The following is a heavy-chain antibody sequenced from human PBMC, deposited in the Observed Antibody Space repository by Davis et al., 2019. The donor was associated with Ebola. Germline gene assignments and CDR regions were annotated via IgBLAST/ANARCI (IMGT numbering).Heavy chain of an antibody. CDR3: ARDLPVAVYDAFDI. CDR2: ISSSSSTI. CDR1: GFTFSSYS. Sequence: GESLKISCAASGFTFSSYSMNWVRQAPGKGLEWVSYISSSSSTIYYADSVKGRFTISRDNAKNSLYLQMNSLRAEDTAVYYCARDLPVAVYDAFDIWGQGTMVTVSS. V-gene: IGHV3-48*04. J-gene: IGHJ3*02. D-gene: IGHD6-19*01.